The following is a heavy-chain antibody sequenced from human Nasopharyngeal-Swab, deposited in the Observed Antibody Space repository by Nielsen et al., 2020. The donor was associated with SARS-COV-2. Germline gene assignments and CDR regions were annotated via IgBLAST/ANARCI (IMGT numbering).Heavy chain of an antibody. J-gene: IGHJ4*02. Sequence: GESLKISCAASGFTFSSYAMSWVRQAPGKGLEWVSAISGSDGSTYYADSVKGRFTISRDNSKNTLYLQMNSLRAEDTAVYYCATPGYSSGWFIGHLGYWGQGTLVTVSS. CDR3: ATPGYSSGWFIGHLGY. CDR1: GFTFSSYA. CDR2: ISGSDGST. V-gene: IGHV3-23*01. D-gene: IGHD6-19*01.